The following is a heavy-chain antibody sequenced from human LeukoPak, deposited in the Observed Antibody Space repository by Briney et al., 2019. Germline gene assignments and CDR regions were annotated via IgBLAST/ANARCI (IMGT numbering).Heavy chain of an antibody. Sequence: SSVKVSCKASGYTFPGYYMHWVRPAPGQGLEWMGWINPNTGGTNYSQKFQGRVTMARDTSISTAYMELSRLRSDDTAGYKCARVPKYYDFWSGYLDYWGQGTLVTVSS. V-gene: IGHV1-2*02. CDR2: INPNTGGT. J-gene: IGHJ4*02. CDR1: GYTFPGYY. CDR3: ARVPKYYDFWSGYLDY. D-gene: IGHD3-3*01.